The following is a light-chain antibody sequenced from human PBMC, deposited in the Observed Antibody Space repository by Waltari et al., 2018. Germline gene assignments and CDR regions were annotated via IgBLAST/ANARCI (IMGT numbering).Light chain of an antibody. CDR2: WAS. J-gene: IGKJ1*01. V-gene: IGKV4-1*01. CDR3: QEYYTIPPWA. Sequence: DIVMTQSPASLAMSLGERATINCWSSRSILSSANNKNYLGWYQKKPGQPPNWLFYWASTRQSGVPDRFSASGSGTDFSLTISSLQAEDVAVYYCQEYYTIPPWAFGQGTKVEIK. CDR1: RSILSSANNKNY.